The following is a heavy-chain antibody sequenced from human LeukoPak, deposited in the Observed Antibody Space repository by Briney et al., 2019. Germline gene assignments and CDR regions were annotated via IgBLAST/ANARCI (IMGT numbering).Heavy chain of an antibody. J-gene: IGHJ4*02. CDR2: IIPIFGTA. V-gene: IGHV1-69*06. Sequence: GASLKVSCKASVGTFSSYAISWVRPAPGQGVEWMGRIIPIFGTANYAQKFQGRVTITADKSTSTAYMELSSLRSEDTAVYYCAKSDIAVASGFFDYGGQGTLVTVSS. CDR3: AKSDIAVASGFFDY. CDR1: VGTFSSYA. D-gene: IGHD6-19*01.